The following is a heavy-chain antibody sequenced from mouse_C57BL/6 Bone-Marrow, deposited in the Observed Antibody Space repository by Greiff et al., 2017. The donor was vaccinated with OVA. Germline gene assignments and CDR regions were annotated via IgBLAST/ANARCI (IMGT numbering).Heavy chain of an antibody. V-gene: IGHV1-55*01. D-gene: IGHD2-2*01. CDR2: IYPGSGST. J-gene: IGHJ3*01. CDR1: GYTFTSYW. Sequence: QVQLQQPGAELVKPGASVKMSCKASGYTFTSYWITWVKQRPGQGLEWIGDIYPGSGSTNYNEKFKSKATLTVDTSSSTAYMQLSSLTSEDSAGYYFARNPLYYGYDVGLFAYWGQGTLVTVSA. CDR3: ARNPLYYGYDVGLFAY.